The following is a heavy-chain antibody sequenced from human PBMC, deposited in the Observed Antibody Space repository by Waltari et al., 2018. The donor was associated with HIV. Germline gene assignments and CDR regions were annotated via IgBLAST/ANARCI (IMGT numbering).Heavy chain of an antibody. CDR2: MKNDGSEK. Sequence: EVQLVESGGDLVQPGGSLRLSCAVSGFSFSSFWMSWVRQAPGKGLEWVASMKNDGSEKYYVDSVKGRFTISRDNAKNSLFLQMDSLRAEDTALYYCSRLSYHAFDLWGQGTMVTVSS. CDR1: GFSFSSFW. D-gene: IGHD3-16*02. CDR3: SRLSYHAFDL. V-gene: IGHV3-7*01. J-gene: IGHJ3*01.